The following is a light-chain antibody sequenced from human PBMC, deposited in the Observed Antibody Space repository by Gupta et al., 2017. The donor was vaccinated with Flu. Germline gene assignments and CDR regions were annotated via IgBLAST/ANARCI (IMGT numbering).Light chain of an antibody. V-gene: IGLV3-1*01. Sequence: VSQGKKASITCSGDNWGDKYACWYQQKPGQSLVCVSYKDTKRPSGMPYGFSGSNSGNKATXTXSGTEAXEEYYYYCQARKTTVVFGTGTKVTV. CDR3: QARKTTVV. J-gene: IGLJ1*01. CDR2: KDT. CDR1: NWGDKY.